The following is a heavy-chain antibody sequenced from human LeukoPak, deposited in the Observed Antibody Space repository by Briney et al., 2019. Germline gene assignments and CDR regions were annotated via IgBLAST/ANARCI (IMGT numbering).Heavy chain of an antibody. CDR3: AKVNYDILTGPDY. CDR2: ITNDGSST. Sequence: RGSLRLSCAASGLTFSSHWMHWVRQAPGKGLVWVSRITNDGSSTTYADSVKGRFTISRDNSKNTLYLQMNSLRAEDTAVYYCAKVNYDILTGPDYWGQGTLVTVSS. D-gene: IGHD3-9*01. CDR1: GLTFSSHW. J-gene: IGHJ4*02. V-gene: IGHV3-74*01.